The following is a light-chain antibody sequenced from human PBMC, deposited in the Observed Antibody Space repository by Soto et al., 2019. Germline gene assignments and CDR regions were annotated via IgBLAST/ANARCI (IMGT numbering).Light chain of an antibody. CDR3: QQPGDWPLT. V-gene: IGKV3-11*01. CDR2: DAS. Sequence: EIVLTQSPAPLSLSPGERATLSCRASQHIDVYLDSLQQKPGQSPRLLIFDASAMATSTPTRFSGSGSGTDFTLPISSLEPEAFAVYYCQQPGDWPLTFGPGTKVDI. J-gene: IGKJ3*01. CDR1: QHIDVY.